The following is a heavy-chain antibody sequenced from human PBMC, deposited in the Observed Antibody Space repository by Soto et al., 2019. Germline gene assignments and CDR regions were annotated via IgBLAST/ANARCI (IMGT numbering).Heavy chain of an antibody. CDR3: ANDYGDYAGNYYNGMDV. CDR1: GGTFSSYA. V-gene: IGHV1-69*06. CDR2: IIPIFGTA. D-gene: IGHD4-17*01. J-gene: IGHJ6*02. Sequence: QVQLVQSGAEVKKPGSSVKVSCKASGGTFSSYAISWVRRAPGQGLEWMGGIIPIFGTANYAQKFQGRVTITADKSTSTAYMELSSLRSEDTAVYYCANDYGDYAGNYYNGMDVWGQGTTVTVSS.